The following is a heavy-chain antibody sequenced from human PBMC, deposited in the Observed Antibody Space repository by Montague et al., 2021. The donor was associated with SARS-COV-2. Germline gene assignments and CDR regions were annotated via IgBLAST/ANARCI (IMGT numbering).Heavy chain of an antibody. D-gene: IGHD3-10*01. CDR1: GDSVSSNSAA. Sequence: CAISGDSVSSNSAAWNWIRQSPSRGLEWLGRTYYRSKWYNDYAVSVKSRITINPDTSKNQFSLQLNSVTPEDTAVYYCAGGLWFGELLSLYRYYGMDVWGQGTTVTVSS. CDR3: AGGLWFGELLSLYRYYGMDV. V-gene: IGHV6-1*01. J-gene: IGHJ6*02. CDR2: TYYRSKWYN.